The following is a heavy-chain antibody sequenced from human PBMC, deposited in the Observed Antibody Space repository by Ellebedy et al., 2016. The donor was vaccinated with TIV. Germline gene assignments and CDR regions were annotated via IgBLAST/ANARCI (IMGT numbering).Heavy chain of an antibody. CDR3: ARHLLRDYYGSGSPNYWYFDL. J-gene: IGHJ2*01. CDR2: IYYSGST. CDR1: GGSIRSSSYY. Sequence: SETLSLIXTVSGGSIRSSSYYWGWIRQPPGKGLEWIANIYYSGSTYYNPSLKSRVTISVDTSKNQFSLKLSSLTAADTAVYHCARHLLRDYYGSGSPNYWYFDLWGRGTLVTVSS. V-gene: IGHV4-39*01. D-gene: IGHD3-10*01.